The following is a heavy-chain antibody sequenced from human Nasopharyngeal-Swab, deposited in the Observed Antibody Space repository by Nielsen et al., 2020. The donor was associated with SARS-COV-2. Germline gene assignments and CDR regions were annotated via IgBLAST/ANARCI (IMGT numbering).Heavy chain of an antibody. D-gene: IGHD3-9*01. CDR1: GGSISSYY. CDR3: ARLDILTGLFDY. V-gene: IGHV4-59*08. Sequence: SETLSLTCTVSGGSISSYYWSWIRQPPGKGLEWIGYIYYSGSTNYNPSLKSRVTISVDTSKNQFSLKLSSVTAADTAVYYCARLDILTGLFDYWGQGTLVTVSS. J-gene: IGHJ4*02. CDR2: IYYSGST.